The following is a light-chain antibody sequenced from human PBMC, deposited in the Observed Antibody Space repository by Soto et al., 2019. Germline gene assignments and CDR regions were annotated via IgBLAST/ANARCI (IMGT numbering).Light chain of an antibody. CDR3: SSYTISSTFV. J-gene: IGLJ1*01. V-gene: IGLV2-14*03. CDR1: SSDIGAYKY. Sequence: QSVLTQPASVSGSPGQSITISCTGTSSDIGAYKYVSWYQQHPGRAPKLMIFDVTNRPSGVFNRFSGSKSGNTASLTISVLQADDEADYYCSSYTISSTFVFGTGTKVTVL. CDR2: DVT.